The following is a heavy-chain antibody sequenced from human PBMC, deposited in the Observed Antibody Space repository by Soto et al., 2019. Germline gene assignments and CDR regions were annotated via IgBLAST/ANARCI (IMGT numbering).Heavy chain of an antibody. CDR1: GFPFSSYA. Sequence: GGSLSLSFAPSGFPFSSYAMTWFPQAPGKGLEWVSAISGSGGSTYYADSVKGRFTISRDNSKNTLYLQMNSLRAEDTAVYHCALMRVSKMNWFDPWGQGTLVTVSS. V-gene: IGHV3-23*01. CDR2: ISGSGGST. D-gene: IGHD2-2*01. J-gene: IGHJ5*02. CDR3: ALMRVSKMNWFDP.